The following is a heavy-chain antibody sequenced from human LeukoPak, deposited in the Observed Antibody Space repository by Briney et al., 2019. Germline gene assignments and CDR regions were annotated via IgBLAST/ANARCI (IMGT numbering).Heavy chain of an antibody. CDR2: IYYSGST. D-gene: IGHD5-24*01. CDR3: ARDLGGRDGCNYCFDY. Sequence: SETLSLTCTVSGGSISSYYWSWIRQPPGKGLEWIGYIYYSGSTNYNPSLKSRVTISVDTSKNQFSLKLSSVTAADTAVYYCARDLGGRDGCNYCFDYWGQGTLVTVSS. CDR1: GGSISSYY. J-gene: IGHJ4*02. V-gene: IGHV4-59*01.